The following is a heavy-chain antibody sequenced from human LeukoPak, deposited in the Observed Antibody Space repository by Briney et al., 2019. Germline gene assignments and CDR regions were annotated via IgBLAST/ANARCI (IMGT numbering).Heavy chain of an antibody. CDR3: ARGLLRYFDWYLDY. CDR2: IKQDGSEK. V-gene: IGHV3-7*01. J-gene: IGHJ4*02. D-gene: IGHD3-9*01. CDR1: GFTFSSYW. Sequence: SGGSLRLSCAASGFTFSSYWMSWVRQAPGKGLEWGANIKQDGSEKYYVDSVKGRFTISRDNAKNSLYLQMNSLRAEDTAVYYCARGLLRYFDWYLDYWGQGTLVTVSS.